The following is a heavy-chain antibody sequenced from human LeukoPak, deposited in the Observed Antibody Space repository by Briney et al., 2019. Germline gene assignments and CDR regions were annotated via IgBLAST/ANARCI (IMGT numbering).Heavy chain of an antibody. V-gene: IGHV3-21*01. CDR2: ISSSSSYI. Sequence: PGGSLRLSCAASGFTFSSYSMNWVRQAPGKGLEWVSSISSSSSYIYYADSVKGRFTISRDNAKNSLYLQMNSLRAEDTAVYYCARGDSGHYDAFDIWGQGTMVTVSS. D-gene: IGHD1-26*01. CDR3: ARGDSGHYDAFDI. J-gene: IGHJ3*02. CDR1: GFTFSSYS.